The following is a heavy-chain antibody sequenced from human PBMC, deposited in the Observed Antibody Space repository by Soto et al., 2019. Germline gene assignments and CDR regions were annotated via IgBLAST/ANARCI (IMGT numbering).Heavy chain of an antibody. Sequence: PGGSLRLSCAASGFTLSTHAMHWVRQAPGKGLECVAIVSFDGSNKYYADSVKGRFTISRDNSKNTLYLQMSGLTPEDTAFYYCARDQTGITTAGGGRIDRWGQGTLVTVSS. CDR2: VSFDGSNK. D-gene: IGHD6-13*01. CDR3: ARDQTGITTAGGGRIDR. CDR1: GFTLSTHA. V-gene: IGHV3-30-3*01. J-gene: IGHJ5*02.